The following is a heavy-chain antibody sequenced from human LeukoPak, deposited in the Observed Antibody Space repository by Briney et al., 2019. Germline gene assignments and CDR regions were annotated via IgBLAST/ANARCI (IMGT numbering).Heavy chain of an antibody. V-gene: IGHV1-8*01. D-gene: IGHD3-22*01. Sequence: ASVKVSCRASGYTFTSYDINWVRQATGQGLEWMGWMNPNSGNTGYAQKFQGRVTMTRNTSVSTAYMELSSLRSEDTAVYYCARSWHYYDSSGYNHWGQGTLVTVSS. CDR3: ARSWHYYDSSGYNH. J-gene: IGHJ5*02. CDR2: MNPNSGNT. CDR1: GYTFTSYD.